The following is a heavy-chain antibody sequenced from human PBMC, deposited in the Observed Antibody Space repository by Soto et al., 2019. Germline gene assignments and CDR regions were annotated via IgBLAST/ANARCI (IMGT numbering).Heavy chain of an antibody. CDR3: ARNSPRYDYVWWSYDY. V-gene: IGHV4-61*01. CDR2: IYYSGSN. J-gene: IGHJ4*01. Sequence: SETLSLTCTVSGGSVSSGSYYWSWLRQPPGQGLEWIGYIYYSGSNNYYPSLKSRVTITVDTSKNQFSLKLSSVTAADTAVYYCARNSPRYDYVWWSYDYWGQGTLVTVSS. D-gene: IGHD3-16*01. CDR1: GGSVSSGSYY.